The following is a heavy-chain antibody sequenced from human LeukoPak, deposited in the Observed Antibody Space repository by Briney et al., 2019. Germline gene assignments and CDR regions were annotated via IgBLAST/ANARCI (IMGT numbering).Heavy chain of an antibody. CDR3: AKDFRIGYSAHFDY. CDR2: ISRSGGST. J-gene: IGHJ4*02. CDR1: GFTFSTYA. D-gene: IGHD2-21*01. V-gene: IGHV3-23*01. Sequence: PGGSLRLSCAASGFTFSTYAMNWVRQAPGKGLEWVSAISRSGGSTYYADSVKGRFTISRDNSKDTLYLQMDSLRGEDTAVYYCAKDFRIGYSAHFDYWGQGALVTVSS.